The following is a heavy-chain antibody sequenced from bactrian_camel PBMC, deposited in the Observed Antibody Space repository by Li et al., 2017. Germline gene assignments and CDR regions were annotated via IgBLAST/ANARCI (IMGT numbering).Heavy chain of an antibody. J-gene: IGHJ4*01. CDR2: IENDGET. CDR1: GTIYHDAC. Sequence: VQLVESGGGSVRAGGSLRLSCRAKGTIYHDACVGWFRQVPGKEREGVAGIENDGETLYADSVKGRFSTSKDIATNTLHLQMNDLQPEDTGVYFCAARGTWCYVLLSGADLNNNYWGQGTQVTVS. V-gene: IGHV3S53*01. CDR3: AARGTWCYVLLSGADLNNNY. D-gene: IGHD3*01.